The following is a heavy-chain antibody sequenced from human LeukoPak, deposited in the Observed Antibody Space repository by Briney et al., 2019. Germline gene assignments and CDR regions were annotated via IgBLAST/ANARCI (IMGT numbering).Heavy chain of an antibody. CDR1: GYSFTSYW. D-gene: IGHD5-18*01. Sequence: GESLKISCKGSGYSFTSYWIGWVRHMPGKGLEWMGIIYPGDSDIRYSPSFQGQVTISADKSISTAYLQWSSLKASDTAMYYCARHRDNYGRDAFDIWGQGTMVTVSS. J-gene: IGHJ3*02. V-gene: IGHV5-51*01. CDR3: ARHRDNYGRDAFDI. CDR2: IYPGDSDI.